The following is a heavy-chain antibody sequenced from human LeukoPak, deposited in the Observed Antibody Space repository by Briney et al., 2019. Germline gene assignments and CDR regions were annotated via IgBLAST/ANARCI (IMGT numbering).Heavy chain of an antibody. CDR3: ARLAAMVSGYFDY. J-gene: IGHJ4*02. V-gene: IGHV1-69*06. D-gene: IGHD5-18*01. Sequence: GASVKVSCKASGGTFSSYAISWVRQAPGQGLEWMGGIIPIFGTANYAQKFQGRVTITADKSTSTAYMELSSLRSEDTAVYYCARLAAMVSGYFDYWGQGTLVTVSS. CDR1: GGTFSSYA. CDR2: IIPIFGTA.